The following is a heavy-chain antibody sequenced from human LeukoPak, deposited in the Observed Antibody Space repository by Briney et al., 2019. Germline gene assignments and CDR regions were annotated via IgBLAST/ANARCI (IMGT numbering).Heavy chain of an antibody. J-gene: IGHJ4*02. CDR3: ARDPEGGSYYPDY. V-gene: IGHV3-21*01. CDR2: ISSSSSYI. D-gene: IGHD1-26*01. CDR1: GFTFSSYS. Sequence: AGGSLRLSCAASGFTFSSYSMHWVRQAPGKGLEWVSSISSSSSYIYYADSVKGRFTISRDNAKNSLYLQMNSLRAEDTAVYYCARDPEGGSYYPDYWGQGTLVTVSS.